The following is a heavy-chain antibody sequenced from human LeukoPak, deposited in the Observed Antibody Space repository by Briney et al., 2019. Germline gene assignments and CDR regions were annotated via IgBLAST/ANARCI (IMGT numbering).Heavy chain of an antibody. CDR1: GFTFTSYW. Sequence: PGGSLRLSCAASGFTFTSYWMHWVRQAPGKGLVWVSRVNSDGSSATYADSVKGRFTISRDNAKNTLYLQMNSLRAEDTAVYYCARGRYYGMDVWGQGTTVTVSS. CDR3: ARGRYYGMDV. CDR2: VNSDGSSA. J-gene: IGHJ6*02. V-gene: IGHV3-74*01.